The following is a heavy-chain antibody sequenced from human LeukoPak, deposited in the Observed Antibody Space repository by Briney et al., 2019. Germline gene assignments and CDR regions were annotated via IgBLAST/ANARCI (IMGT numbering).Heavy chain of an antibody. V-gene: IGHV4-61*01. J-gene: IGHJ6*04. Sequence: SETLSLTCTVSGGSVSSGSYYWSWIRQPPGKGLEWIGYIYYSGSTNYNPSLKSRVTISVDTSKNQFSLKLSSVTAADTAVYYCARDRLLWLGELSYGMDVWGKGTTVTVSS. CDR1: GGSVSSGSYY. D-gene: IGHD3-10*01. CDR3: ARDRLLWLGELSYGMDV. CDR2: IYYSGST.